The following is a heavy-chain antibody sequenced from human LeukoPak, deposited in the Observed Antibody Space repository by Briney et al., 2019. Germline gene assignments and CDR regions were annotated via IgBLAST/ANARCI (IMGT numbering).Heavy chain of an antibody. Sequence: SVKVSCKAYGGTFSSYAISWVRQAPGQGLEWMGRIIPILGIANYAQKFQGRVTITADKSTSTAYMELSSLRSEDTAVYYCAGGNFEDPYYYYGMDVWGQGTTVTVSS. CDR3: AGGNFEDPYYYYGMDV. V-gene: IGHV1-69*04. J-gene: IGHJ6*02. D-gene: IGHD1-7*01. CDR1: GGTFSSYA. CDR2: IIPILGIA.